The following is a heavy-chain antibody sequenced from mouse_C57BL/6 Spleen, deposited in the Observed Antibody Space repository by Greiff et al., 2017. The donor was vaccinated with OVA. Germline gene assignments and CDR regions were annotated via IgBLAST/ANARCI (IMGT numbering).Heavy chain of an antibody. J-gene: IGHJ2*01. Sequence: EVKVVESGGDLVKPGGSLKLSCAASGFTFSSYGMSWVRQTPDKRLEWVATISSGGSYTYYPDSVKGRFTISRDNAKNTLYLQMSSLKSEDTAMYYCAREADGYFYFDYWGQGTTLTVSS. CDR3: AREADGYFYFDY. V-gene: IGHV5-6*01. CDR1: GFTFSSYG. D-gene: IGHD2-3*01. CDR2: ISSGGSYT.